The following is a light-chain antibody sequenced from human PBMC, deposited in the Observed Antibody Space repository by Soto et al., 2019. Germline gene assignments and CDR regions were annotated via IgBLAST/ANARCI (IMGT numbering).Light chain of an antibody. CDR1: QNIVNW. CDR3: QQYNTYSAT. Sequence: DVQMTQSPSTLSASVGDRVTITCRASQNIVNWLAWYQQRPGKPPKILIYGASTLESGVPSRFSGSGSGTEFTLTIPDLQPGDFATYFCQQYNTYSATFGQGTRLDNK. CDR2: GAS. J-gene: IGKJ5*01. V-gene: IGKV1-5*01.